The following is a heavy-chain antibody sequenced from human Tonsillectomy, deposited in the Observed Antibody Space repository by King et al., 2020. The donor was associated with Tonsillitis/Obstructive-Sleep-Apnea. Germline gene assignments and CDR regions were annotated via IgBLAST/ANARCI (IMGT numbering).Heavy chain of an antibody. Sequence: GQLQESGPGLVKPSETLSLTCTVSGGSISSYYWSWIRQPPGKGLEWIGYIFYSGSTNYNPSLKSRVTISVDTSKNQFSLKLNSVTAADTAVYYCARGLKYAPREWEFPPPEFDPWGQGTLVTVSS. CDR3: ARGLKYAPREWEFPPPEFDP. CDR2: IFYSGST. V-gene: IGHV4-59*01. D-gene: IGHD1-26*01. J-gene: IGHJ5*02. CDR1: GGSISSYY.